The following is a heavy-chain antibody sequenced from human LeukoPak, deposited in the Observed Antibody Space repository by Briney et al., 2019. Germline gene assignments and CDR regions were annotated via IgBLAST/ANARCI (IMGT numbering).Heavy chain of an antibody. CDR1: GGTFSSYA. V-gene: IGHV1-69*05. CDR3: AREGSAYCSGGSCYVY. D-gene: IGHD2-15*01. CDR2: IIPIFGTA. Sequence: SVKVSCKASGGTFSSYAISWVRQAPGQGLEWMGGIIPIFGTANYAQKFRGRVTITTDESTSTAYMELSSLRPEDTAVYYCAREGSAYCSGGSCYVYWDQGTLVTVSS. J-gene: IGHJ4*02.